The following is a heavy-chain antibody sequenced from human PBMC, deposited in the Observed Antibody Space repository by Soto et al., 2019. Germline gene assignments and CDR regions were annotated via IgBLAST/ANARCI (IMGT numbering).Heavy chain of an antibody. CDR3: AKESTSYYYDSSGYYYHEYFQH. CDR2: ISYDGGNK. Sequence: QVQLVESGGGVVQPGRSLRLSCAASGFTFSSYGMHWVRQAPGKGLEWVAVISYDGGNKYYADSVKGRFTISRDNSKNTLYLQMNSLRAEDTAVYYCAKESTSYYYDSSGYYYHEYFQHWGQGTLVTVSS. CDR1: GFTFSSYG. D-gene: IGHD3-22*01. V-gene: IGHV3-30*18. J-gene: IGHJ1*01.